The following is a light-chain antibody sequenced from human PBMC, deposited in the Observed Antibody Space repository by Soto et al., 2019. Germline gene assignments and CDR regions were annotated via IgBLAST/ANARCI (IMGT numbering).Light chain of an antibody. Sequence: QSALTQPPSASGSPGQSVTISCTGTSSDVGGYNYVSWYQQHPGKAPKLMIYEVSKWPSGVPDRFSGSKSGNTASLTVSGLQAEDEADYYCSSYAGSTFGVFGGGTQLTVL. CDR2: EVS. J-gene: IGLJ2*01. CDR1: SSDVGGYNY. CDR3: SSYAGSTFGV. V-gene: IGLV2-8*01.